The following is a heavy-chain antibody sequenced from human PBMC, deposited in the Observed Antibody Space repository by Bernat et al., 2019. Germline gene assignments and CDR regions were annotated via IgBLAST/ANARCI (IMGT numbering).Heavy chain of an antibody. CDR3: TTDPDGSPSIVAIYYDAFDI. Sequence: EVQLVESGGGLVKPGGSLRLSCAASGFTFSNAWMNWVRQAPGKGLEWVGRIKSKTDGGTTDYAAPVKGRFTISRDDSKNTLYLQMNSLKTEDTAVYYCTTDPDGSPSIVAIYYDAFDIWGQGTMVTVSS. D-gene: IGHD5-12*01. J-gene: IGHJ3*02. CDR1: GFTFSNAW. CDR2: IKSKTDGGTT. V-gene: IGHV3-15*07.